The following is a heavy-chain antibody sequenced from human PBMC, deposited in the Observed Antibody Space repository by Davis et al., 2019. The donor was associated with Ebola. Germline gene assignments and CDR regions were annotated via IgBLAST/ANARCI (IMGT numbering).Heavy chain of an antibody. CDR1: GYIFTGYH. V-gene: IGHV1-2*02. Sequence: ASVKVTCKASGYIFTGYHLHGVRQAPGQGLAWMGWINPNRGGPNYAQTFQGRVTMTRDTSISTAYMELSRLSSDDTAVYYWARGRTDLLLWFGESPGDYFDYWGQGTLVTVSS. CDR3: ARGRTDLLLWFGESPGDYFDY. D-gene: IGHD3-10*01. J-gene: IGHJ4*02. CDR2: INPNRGGP.